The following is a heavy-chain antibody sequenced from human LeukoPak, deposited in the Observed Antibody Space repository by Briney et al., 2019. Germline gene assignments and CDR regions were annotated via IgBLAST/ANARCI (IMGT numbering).Heavy chain of an antibody. Sequence: SQTLSLTCTVSGGSISSGGYYWSWIRQPPGKGLEWIGYIYHSGSTYYNPSLKSRVTISVDRSKNQFSLKLSSVTAADTAVYFCGRHQVLDKATDQWGQGILVIVSS. CDR1: GGSISSGGYY. V-gene: IGHV4-30-2*01. J-gene: IGHJ4*02. CDR2: IYHSGST. D-gene: IGHD5-24*01. CDR3: GRHQVLDKATDQ.